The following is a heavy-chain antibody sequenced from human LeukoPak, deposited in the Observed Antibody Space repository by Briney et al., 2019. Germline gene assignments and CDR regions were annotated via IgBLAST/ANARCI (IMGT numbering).Heavy chain of an antibody. D-gene: IGHD1-26*01. Sequence: SETLSLTCTVSGGSISSSSYYWGWIRQPPGKGLEWIGSIYYSGSTYYNPSLKSRVTISVDTSKNQFSLKLSSVTAADTAVYYCARPSRWETPWFDPWGQGTLVTVSS. V-gene: IGHV4-39*01. CDR2: IYYSGST. J-gene: IGHJ5*02. CDR1: GGSISSSSYY. CDR3: ARPSRWETPWFDP.